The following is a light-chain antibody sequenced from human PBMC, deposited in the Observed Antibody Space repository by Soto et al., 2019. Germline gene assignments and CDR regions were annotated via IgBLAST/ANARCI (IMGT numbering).Light chain of an antibody. J-gene: IGLJ1*01. CDR1: NSDVGGYNY. V-gene: IGLV2-14*01. Sequence: QSALTQPASVSGSPGQSITISCTGTNSDVGGYNYVSWYQQHPGKAPKLMIYEVSNRPSGVSNRFSGSKSGNTASLTISGLQAEDEADYYCSSYTSSSIYVFGTGTKLTVL. CDR2: EVS. CDR3: SSYTSSSIYV.